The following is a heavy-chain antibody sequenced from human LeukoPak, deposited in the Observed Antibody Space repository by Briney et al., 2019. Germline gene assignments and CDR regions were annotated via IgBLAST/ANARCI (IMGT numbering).Heavy chain of an antibody. D-gene: IGHD6-13*01. CDR3: ARDGGQEQQLVREDGMDV. J-gene: IGHJ6*02. CDR2: ISSSGSTI. CDR1: GFTFSDYY. Sequence: PGGSLRLSGAASGFTFSDYYMSWIRQAPGKGLEWVPYISSSGSTIYYADSVKGRFTISRDNAKNSLYLQMNSLRAEDTAVYYCARDGGQEQQLVREDGMDVWGQGTTVTVSS. V-gene: IGHV3-11*01.